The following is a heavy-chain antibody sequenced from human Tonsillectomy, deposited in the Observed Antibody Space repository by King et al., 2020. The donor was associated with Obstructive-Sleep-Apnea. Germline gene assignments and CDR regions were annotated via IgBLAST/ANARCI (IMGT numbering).Heavy chain of an antibody. V-gene: IGHV4-4*07. CDR3: ARGGELPLDY. Sequence: VQLQESGPGLVKPSETLSLTCTVSGGSTRNYYWSWIQQPAGKGLEWIGRIYDNGSTNYNPSLKRRVTMSVDTSKSQFSLRLSSMTAADTAVYYCARGGELPLDYWGQGTLVTVSS. J-gene: IGHJ4*02. D-gene: IGHD3-10*01. CDR1: GGSTRNYY. CDR2: IYDNGST.